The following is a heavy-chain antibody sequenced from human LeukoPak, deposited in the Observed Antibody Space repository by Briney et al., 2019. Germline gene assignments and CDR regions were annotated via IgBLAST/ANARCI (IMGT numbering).Heavy chain of an antibody. Sequence: GGSLRLSCAASGFTFSSYSMNWVRQAPGKGLEWVSSTSSSSSYIYYADSVKGRFTISRDNAKNSLYLRMNSLRAEDTAVYYCARDMSGDCSGGSCYLFDYWGQGTLVTVSS. CDR3: ARDMSGDCSGGSCYLFDY. J-gene: IGHJ4*02. CDR2: TSSSSSYI. V-gene: IGHV3-21*01. CDR1: GFTFSSYS. D-gene: IGHD2-15*01.